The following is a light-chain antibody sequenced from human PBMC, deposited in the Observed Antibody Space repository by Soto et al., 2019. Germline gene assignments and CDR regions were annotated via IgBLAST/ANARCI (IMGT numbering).Light chain of an antibody. Sequence: QSALTQPASVSGSPGQSITISCTGTTSDVGTYNLVSWYQHYPGKAPKLIIYEGSKRPSGVSNRFSGFKSGNTASLTISGLQAEDEADYYCCSYAGSDTFVVFGGGTKVTVL. CDR3: CSYAGSDTFVV. CDR1: TSDVGTYNL. J-gene: IGLJ2*01. CDR2: EGS. V-gene: IGLV2-23*01.